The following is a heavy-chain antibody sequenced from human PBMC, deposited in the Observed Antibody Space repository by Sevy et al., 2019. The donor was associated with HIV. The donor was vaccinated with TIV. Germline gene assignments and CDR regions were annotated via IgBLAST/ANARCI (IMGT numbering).Heavy chain of an antibody. CDR3: VRAIAAAGSF. D-gene: IGHD6-13*01. CDR1: GFTLNSYW. CDR2: INQDGSVK. Sequence: GVSLRRSCAASGFTLNSYWMSWVRQAPGKGLEWVANINQDGSVKYYVDSVKGRFTISRDNARNSLYLRMNSLRAEDTALYYCVRAIAAAGSFWGQGTLVTVSS. J-gene: IGHJ4*02. V-gene: IGHV3-7*01.